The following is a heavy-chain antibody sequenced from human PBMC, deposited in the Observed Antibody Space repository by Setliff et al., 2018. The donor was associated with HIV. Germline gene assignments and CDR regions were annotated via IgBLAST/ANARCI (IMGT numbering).Heavy chain of an antibody. CDR1: GGTFSSYA. CDR3: ARFCSGGSCYGAFDI. D-gene: IGHD2-15*01. J-gene: IGHJ3*02. CDR2: ISAYNGNT. V-gene: IGHV1-18*01. Sequence: ASVKVSCKASGGTFSSYAISWVRQAPGQGLEWMGWISAYNGNTNYAQKLQGRVTMTTDTSTSTAYMELSSLRSEDTAVYYCARFCSGGSCYGAFDIWGQGTMVTVSS.